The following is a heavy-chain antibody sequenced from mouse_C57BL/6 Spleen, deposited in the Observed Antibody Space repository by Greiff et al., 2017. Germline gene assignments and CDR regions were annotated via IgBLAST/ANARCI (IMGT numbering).Heavy chain of an antibody. CDR3: ARPYYYGSSYEGYFDV. V-gene: IGHV1-82*01. CDR1: GYAFSSSW. Sequence: QVQLQQSGPELVKPGASVKISCKASGYAFSSSWMNWVKQRPGKGLEWIGRIYPGDGDTNYNGKFKGKATLTADKSSSTAYMQLSSLPSEDSAVYFCARPYYYGSSYEGYFDVWGTGTTVTVSS. D-gene: IGHD1-1*01. CDR2: IYPGDGDT. J-gene: IGHJ1*03.